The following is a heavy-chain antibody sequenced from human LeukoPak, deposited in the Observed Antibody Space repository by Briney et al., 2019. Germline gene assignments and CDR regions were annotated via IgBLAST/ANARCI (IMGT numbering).Heavy chain of an antibody. CDR3: AKDIQLST. J-gene: IGHJ3*01. CDR2: ITGGGDTT. D-gene: IGHD5-24*01. CDR1: GFTFSDHV. V-gene: IGHV3-23*01. Sequence: GGSLRLSCAASGFTFSDHVMTWVRQAPGKGLEWVSAITGGGDTTSYANSVRGRFTISRDNSKSTLSLQMNSLRVEDTAIYYCAKDIQLSTWGLGTMVTVSS.